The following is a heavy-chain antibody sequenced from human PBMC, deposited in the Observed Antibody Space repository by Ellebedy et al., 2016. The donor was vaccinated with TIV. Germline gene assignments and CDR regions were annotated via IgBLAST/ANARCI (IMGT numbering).Heavy chain of an antibody. CDR2: ISAYNGNT. CDR1: GYTFTSYG. Sequence: ASVKVSXXASGYTFTSYGISWVRQAPGQGLEWMGWISAYNGNTNYAQKLQGRVTMTTDTSTSTAYMELRSLRSDDTAVYYCARRRTLGYCSSTSCLYYFDYWGQGTLVTVSS. V-gene: IGHV1-18*01. J-gene: IGHJ4*02. D-gene: IGHD2-2*01. CDR3: ARRRTLGYCSSTSCLYYFDY.